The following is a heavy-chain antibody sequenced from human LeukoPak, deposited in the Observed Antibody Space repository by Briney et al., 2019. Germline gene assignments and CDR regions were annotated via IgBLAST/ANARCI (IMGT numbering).Heavy chain of an antibody. CDR2: IYHSGST. Sequence: SQTLSLTCTVSGGSISSGSYYWSWIRQPAGKGLEWIGYIYHSGSTYYNPSLKSRVTISVDRSKNQFSLKLSSVTAADTAVYYCARDMRYCSSTSCTNWFDPWGQGTLVTVSS. D-gene: IGHD2-2*01. CDR1: GGSISSGSYY. CDR3: ARDMRYCSSTSCTNWFDP. V-gene: IGHV4-30-2*01. J-gene: IGHJ5*02.